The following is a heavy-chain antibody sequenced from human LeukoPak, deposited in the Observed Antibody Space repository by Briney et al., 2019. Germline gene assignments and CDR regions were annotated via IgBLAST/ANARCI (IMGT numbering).Heavy chain of an antibody. V-gene: IGHV3-21*04. CDR1: NFIFGNYT. J-gene: IGHJ6*03. CDR3: VRERSVKARQEGGHRYYYFMDV. CDR2: ISGGGRSN. Sequence: PGGSLRLSCAASNFIFGNYTMNWVRQAPGKGLEWVSSISGGGRSNYYADSPEGRFTTSRDNAKNSVFLQMNSLRAEDTGVYFCVRERSVKARQEGGHRYYYFMDVWGNGTTVTVSS. D-gene: IGHD6-6*01.